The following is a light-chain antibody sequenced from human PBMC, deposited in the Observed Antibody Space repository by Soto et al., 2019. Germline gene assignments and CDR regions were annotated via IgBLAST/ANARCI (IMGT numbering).Light chain of an antibody. CDR2: AAS. Sequence: DIQLTQSPSFLSASVGDRVTITCRASQGISSYLVWYQQKPGQAPKLLIYAASTSQSGVPSRFRGSGSGTEFTLTIGCLQPEDFATYDGQELYSEPLTFGGGTKVEIK. J-gene: IGKJ4*01. V-gene: IGKV1-9*01. CDR3: QELYSEPLT. CDR1: QGISSY.